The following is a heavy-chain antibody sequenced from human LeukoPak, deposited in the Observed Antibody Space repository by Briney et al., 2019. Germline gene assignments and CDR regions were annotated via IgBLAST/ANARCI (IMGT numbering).Heavy chain of an antibody. CDR2: INPSGGST. V-gene: IGHV1-46*01. J-gene: IGHJ4*02. Sequence: ASVKVSCKASGYTFTSYYMHWVRQAPGQGLEWMGIINPSGGSTSYAQKFQGRVTMTRDTSTSTVYMELSSLRSDDTAVYYCARDQVEYYYDSSGYYYPYYFDYWGQGTLVTVSS. CDR1: GYTFTSYY. CDR3: ARDQVEYYYDSSGYYYPYYFDY. D-gene: IGHD3-22*01.